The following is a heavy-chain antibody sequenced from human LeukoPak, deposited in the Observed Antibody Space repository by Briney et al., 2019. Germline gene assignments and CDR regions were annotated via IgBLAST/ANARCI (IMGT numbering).Heavy chain of an antibody. CDR2: INPNSGGT. CDR3: ARDVGLANYYGSGRTQLDY. CDR1: GYTFTGYY. V-gene: IGHV1-2*02. J-gene: IGHJ4*02. D-gene: IGHD3-10*01. Sequence: GASVKVSCKASGYTFTGYYMHWVRQAPGQGLEWMGWINPNSGGTNYAQKFQGRVTMTRDTSISTAYMELSRLRSDDTAVYYCARDVGLANYYGSGRTQLDYWGQGTLVTVSS.